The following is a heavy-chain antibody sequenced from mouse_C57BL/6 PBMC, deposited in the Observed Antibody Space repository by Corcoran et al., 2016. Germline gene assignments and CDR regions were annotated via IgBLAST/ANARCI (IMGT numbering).Heavy chain of an antibody. CDR3: ASRGGLRQGGSMDY. D-gene: IGHD2-4*01. CDR1: GYTFTDYY. CDR2: IFPGSGST. J-gene: IGHJ4*01. V-gene: IGHV1-75*01. Sequence: QVQLQQSGPELVKPGASVKISCKASGYTFTDYYINWVKQRPGQGLEWIGWIFPGSGSTYYNEKFKGKATLTVDKSSSTAYMLLSSLTSEDSAVYFCASRGGLRQGGSMDYWGQGTSVTVSS.